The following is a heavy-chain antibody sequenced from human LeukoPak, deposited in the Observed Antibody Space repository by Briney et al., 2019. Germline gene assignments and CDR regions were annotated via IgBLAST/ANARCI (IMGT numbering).Heavy chain of an antibody. V-gene: IGHV3-7*01. D-gene: IGHD1-1*01. J-gene: IGHJ4*02. CDR2: IKQDGSEK. CDR3: ARDRNWNYPDY. Sequence: GGSLRLSCAASGFTFSSCWMSWVRQAPGKGREWVANIKQDGSEKYYVDSVKGRFTISRDNAKNSLYLQMNSLRAEDTAVYYCARDRNWNYPDYWGQGTLVTVSS. CDR1: GFTFSSCW.